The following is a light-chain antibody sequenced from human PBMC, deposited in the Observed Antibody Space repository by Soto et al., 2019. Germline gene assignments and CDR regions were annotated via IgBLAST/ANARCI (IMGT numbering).Light chain of an antibody. V-gene: IGLV1-47*01. CDR3: AGWDHSLSGVV. Sequence: QSVLTQPPSASGTPGQRVTISCSGSSSNIGSNYVYWYQQLPGTAPKLLIYSNNQRPSGVPDRFSGSKSGTSASLAISGLRSEDEGDYYCAGWDHSLSGVVFGGGTKVTVL. CDR1: SSNIGSNY. CDR2: SNN. J-gene: IGLJ3*02.